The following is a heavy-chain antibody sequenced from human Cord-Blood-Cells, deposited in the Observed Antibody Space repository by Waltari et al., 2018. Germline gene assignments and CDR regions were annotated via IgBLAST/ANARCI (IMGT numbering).Heavy chain of an antibody. CDR3: ARLAKYSSGWYKDY. J-gene: IGHJ4*02. CDR1: GGSLRAYY. CDR2: INHSGST. Sequence: VQLQQWGAGLMMPSEPLSLTCPVYGGSLRAYYWSCIRQPPGKGLEWIGEINHSGSTNYNPSLKSRVTISVDTSKNQFSLKLSSVTAADTAVYYCARLAKYSSGWYKDYWGQGTLVTVSS. D-gene: IGHD6-19*01. V-gene: IGHV4-34*01.